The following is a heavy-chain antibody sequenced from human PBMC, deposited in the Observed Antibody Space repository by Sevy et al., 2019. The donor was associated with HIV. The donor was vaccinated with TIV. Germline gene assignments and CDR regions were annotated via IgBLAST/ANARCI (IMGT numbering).Heavy chain of an antibody. V-gene: IGHV3-7*01. CDR2: IKQDGSEK. J-gene: IGHJ4*02. CDR3: AREIPYSSSRYEICYFDY. CDR1: GFTFSSYW. D-gene: IGHD6-13*01. Sequence: GGCLRLSCAASGFTFSSYWMSWVRQAPGKGLEWVANIKQDGSEKYYLDPVKGRFTISRDNAKNSLYLQMNSLRAEDTAVYYCAREIPYSSSRYEICYFDYWGQGTLVTVSS.